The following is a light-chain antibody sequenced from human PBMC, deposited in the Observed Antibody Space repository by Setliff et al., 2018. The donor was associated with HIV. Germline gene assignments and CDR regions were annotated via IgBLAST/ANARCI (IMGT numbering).Light chain of an antibody. J-gene: IGLJ1*01. CDR1: SNDVGRYDL. Sequence: QSALTQPASVSGSPGQSITISCTGTSNDVGRYDLVSWYQQHPARAPKLIIYQATRRPSGVSNRFSGSKSGSTASLTISGLQAEDEADYYCSSYTTTYTYVFGTGTKVTVL. V-gene: IGLV2-14*02. CDR2: QAT. CDR3: SSYTTTYTYV.